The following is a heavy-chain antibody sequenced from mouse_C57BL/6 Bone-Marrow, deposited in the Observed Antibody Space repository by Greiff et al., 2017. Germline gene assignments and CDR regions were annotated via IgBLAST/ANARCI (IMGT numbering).Heavy chain of an antibody. D-gene: IGHD3-2*02. J-gene: IGHJ4*01. CDR1: GFPFSSYG. Sequence: VPRVESWGDLVKPGGFLTIPCSAPGFPFSSYGMSLVRPTSDKRPEWVAPIKSGGSYPHYPDSVKGRVTIARDNAKNTLYLQRSSLKSEDTAMYYCAAQALFLYAMDYWGQGTSVTVSS. CDR3: AAQALFLYAMDY. V-gene: IGHV5-6*01. CDR2: IKSGGSYP.